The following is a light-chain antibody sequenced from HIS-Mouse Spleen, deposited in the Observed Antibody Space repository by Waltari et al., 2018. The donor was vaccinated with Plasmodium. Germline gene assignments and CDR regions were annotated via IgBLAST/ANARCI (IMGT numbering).Light chain of an antibody. V-gene: IGKV3-15*01. CDR1: QSVSSN. CDR2: GAS. CDR3: QQYNNWSFT. J-gene: IGKJ3*01. Sequence: EIVMTQSPATLSVSPGERATLSCRPSQSVSSNLAWDQQKPGQAPRLLIYGASTRATGIPARFSGSGSGTEFTLTISSLQSEDFAVYYCQQYNNWSFTFGPGTKVDIK.